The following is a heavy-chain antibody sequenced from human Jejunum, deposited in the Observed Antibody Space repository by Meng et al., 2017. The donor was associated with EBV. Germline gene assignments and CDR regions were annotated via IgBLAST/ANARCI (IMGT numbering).Heavy chain of an antibody. V-gene: IGHV1-18*01. D-gene: IGHD4-11*01. Sequence: QLQVVLSGAEVKKPGASVKVSCKASGYTFTSYGISWVRQAPGQGLEWMAWISAYNGKTNYAQNLQGRVTLTTDTSTTTTYMELRSLRSDDTAVYYCARDGPDYGNYINFDYWGQGTLVTVSS. CDR1: GYTFTSYG. CDR2: ISAYNGKT. CDR3: ARDGPDYGNYINFDY. J-gene: IGHJ4*02.